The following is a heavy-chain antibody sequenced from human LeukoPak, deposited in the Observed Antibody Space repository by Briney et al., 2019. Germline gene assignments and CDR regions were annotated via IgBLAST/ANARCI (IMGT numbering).Heavy chain of an antibody. J-gene: IGHJ4*02. D-gene: IGHD3-10*01. CDR2: IYYSGST. V-gene: IGHV4-59*01. CDR1: GGSISSYY. CDR3: ARGLYYGSGSYYYSDY. Sequence: SETLSLTCTVSGGSISSYYWSWIRQPPGKGLEWIGDIYYSGSTNYNPSLKSRVTISVDTSKNQFSLKLSSVTAADTAVYYCARGLYYGSGSYYYSDYWGQGTLVTVSS.